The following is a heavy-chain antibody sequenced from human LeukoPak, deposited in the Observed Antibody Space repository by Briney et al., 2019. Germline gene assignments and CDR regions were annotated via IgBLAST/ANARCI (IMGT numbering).Heavy chain of an antibody. Sequence: ASVKVSCKASGYTFTNYGISWVRQAPGQGLAWMGWISAYNGNTNYAQKLQGRVTMTTDTSTSTAYMELRSLRSDDSAVYYCARDRGIWFRELLRWFDPWGQGTLVTVSS. CDR3: ARDRGIWFRELLRWFDP. J-gene: IGHJ5*02. V-gene: IGHV1-18*01. CDR1: GYTFTNYG. D-gene: IGHD3-10*01. CDR2: ISAYNGNT.